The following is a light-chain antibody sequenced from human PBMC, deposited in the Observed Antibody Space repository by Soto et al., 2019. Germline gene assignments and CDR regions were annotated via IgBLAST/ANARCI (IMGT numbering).Light chain of an antibody. V-gene: IGLV1-44*01. J-gene: IGLJ2*01. Sequence: QSVLTQPPSASGTPGQRVTISCSGSSSNIGSNTVNWYQQLPGTAPKLLIYSNNQWPSGVPDRFSGSKSGTSASLAISGLQSEDEADYYCAAWDDSLNGRVFGGGTKVTVL. CDR3: AAWDDSLNGRV. CDR2: SNN. CDR1: SSNIGSNT.